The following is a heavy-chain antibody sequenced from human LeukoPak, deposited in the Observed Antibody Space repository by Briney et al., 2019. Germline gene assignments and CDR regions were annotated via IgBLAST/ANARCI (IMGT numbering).Heavy chain of an antibody. V-gene: IGHV1-8*01. CDR3: ARAIRIRPGYSSSWYYWFDP. CDR1: GYTFTSYD. Sequence: ASVKVSCKASGYTFTSYDINWVRQATGQGLEWMGWMNPNSGNTGYAQKFQGRVTMTRNTSISTAYMELCSLRSEDTAVYYCARAIRIRPGYSSSWYYWFDPWGQGTLVTVSS. J-gene: IGHJ5*02. CDR2: MNPNSGNT. D-gene: IGHD6-13*01.